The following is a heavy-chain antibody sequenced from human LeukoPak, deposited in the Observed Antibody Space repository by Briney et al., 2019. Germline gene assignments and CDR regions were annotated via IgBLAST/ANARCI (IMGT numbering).Heavy chain of an antibody. CDR1: GFTCDDYA. Sequence: PGGSLRLSSAASGFTCDDYAMHWVRPAPGKGLEWVSGISWNRGSIGYADSVKGRFTIYTDNAKISLYLQMNRLRAEDTALYYCAKGYCSSISCHADYWGQGTLVTASS. CDR2: ISWNRGSI. D-gene: IGHD2-2*01. J-gene: IGHJ4*02. CDR3: AKGYCSSISCHADY. V-gene: IGHV3-9*01.